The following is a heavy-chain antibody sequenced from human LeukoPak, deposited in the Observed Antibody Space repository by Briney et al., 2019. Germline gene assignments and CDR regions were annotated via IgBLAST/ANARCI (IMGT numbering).Heavy chain of an antibody. CDR2: ISSSSSYT. D-gene: IGHD6-13*01. V-gene: IGHV3-11*06. J-gene: IGHJ4*02. Sequence: KTGGSLRLSCAASGLTFSDYYMSWIRQAPGKGLEWVSYISSSSSYTNYADSVKGRFTISRDNAKNSLYLQMNSRRAEDTAVYYCARGVAAAGTPFDYWGQGTLVTVSS. CDR3: ARGVAAAGTPFDY. CDR1: GLTFSDYY.